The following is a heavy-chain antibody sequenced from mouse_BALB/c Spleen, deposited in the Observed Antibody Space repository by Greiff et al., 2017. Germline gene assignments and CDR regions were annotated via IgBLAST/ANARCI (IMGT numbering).Heavy chain of an antibody. V-gene: IGHV7-3*02. CDR3: ARASYYCSSYFAY. CDR2: IRNKANGYTT. J-gene: IGHJ3*01. CDR1: GFTFTDYY. D-gene: IGHD1-1*01. Sequence: EVHLVESGGGLVQPGGSLRLSCATSGFTFTDYYMSWVRQPPGKALEWLGFIRNKANGYTTEYSASVKGRFTISRDNSQSILYLQMNTLRAEDSATYDCARASYYCSSYFAYWGQGTLVTVSA.